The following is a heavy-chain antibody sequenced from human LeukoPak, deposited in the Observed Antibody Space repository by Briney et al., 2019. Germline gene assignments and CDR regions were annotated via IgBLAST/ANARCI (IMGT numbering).Heavy chain of an antibody. CDR1: GFTFGSYW. V-gene: IGHV3-7*03. D-gene: IGHD6-13*01. CDR3: AKVHSSSWVLADAFDI. CDR2: INQGGSDK. J-gene: IGHJ3*02. Sequence: GSLRLSCTVSGFTFGSYWMSWVRQAPGKGLEWVANINQGGSDKSYVDSVKGRFTVSRDNAKKSLYLQMNSLRAEDTAVYYCAKVHSSSWVLADAFDIWGQGTMVTVSS.